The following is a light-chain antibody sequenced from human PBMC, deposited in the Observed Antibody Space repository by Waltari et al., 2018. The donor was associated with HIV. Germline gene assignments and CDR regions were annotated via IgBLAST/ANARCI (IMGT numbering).Light chain of an antibody. CDR3: CSYAGSYTEI. CDR1: SSDIGGYDY. J-gene: IGLJ2*01. Sequence: QSALTQPASVAGSPGQSITISCTGTSSDIGGYDYVSWYQQHPGKAPKLMIFDVNKRPSGVPARFSGSKSGHTASLTISGLQADDDADYYCCSYAGSYTEIFGGGTKLTVL. CDR2: DVN. V-gene: IGLV2-11*01.